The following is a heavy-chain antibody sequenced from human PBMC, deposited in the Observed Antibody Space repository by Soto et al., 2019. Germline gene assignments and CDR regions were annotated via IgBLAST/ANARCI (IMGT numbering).Heavy chain of an antibody. CDR2: MNPNSSNK. V-gene: IGHV1-8*01. D-gene: IGHD3-3*01. J-gene: IGHJ3*02. CDR1: GYTFTSYD. CDR3: ARGSEMNGYDLALDAFDI. Sequence: QVQLVQSGAEVKKPGASVKVSCKASGYTFTSYDINWVRQATGQGLEWMGWMNPNSSNKGYAQKLQGRVTMTRNTSISTAYMERSSVRSEDTAVYYCARGSEMNGYDLALDAFDIWGQGTMVTLSS.